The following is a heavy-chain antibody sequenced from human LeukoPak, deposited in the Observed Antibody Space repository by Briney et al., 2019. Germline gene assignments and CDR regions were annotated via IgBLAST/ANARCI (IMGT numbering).Heavy chain of an antibody. V-gene: IGHV3-11*01. Sequence: GGSLRLSCAASGFTFSDYYMSWIRQAPGKGLEWVSYISSSGSTIYYADSVKGRFTISRDNAKNSLYLQMNSLRAEDTAVYYCARSPKFWSGYYLRTFDYWGQGTLVTVSS. D-gene: IGHD3-3*01. CDR2: ISSSGSTI. CDR1: GFTFSDYY. CDR3: ARSPKFWSGYYLRTFDY. J-gene: IGHJ4*02.